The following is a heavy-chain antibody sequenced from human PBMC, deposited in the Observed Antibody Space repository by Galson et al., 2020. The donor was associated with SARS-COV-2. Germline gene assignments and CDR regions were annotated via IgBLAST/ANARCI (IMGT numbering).Heavy chain of an antibody. CDR1: GYTFTGYY. Sequence: ASVKVSCKASGYTFTGYYMHWVRQAPGQGLEWMGWINPNSGGTNYAQKFQGRVTMTRDTSISTAYMELSRLRSDDTAVYYFARDGSSSWYVWFDPWGQGTLVTVSS. D-gene: IGHD6-13*01. CDR3: ARDGSSSWYVWFDP. V-gene: IGHV1-2*02. J-gene: IGHJ5*02. CDR2: INPNSGGT.